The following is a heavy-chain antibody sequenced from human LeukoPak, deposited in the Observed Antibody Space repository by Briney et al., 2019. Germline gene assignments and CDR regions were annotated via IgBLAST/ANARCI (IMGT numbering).Heavy chain of an antibody. CDR3: ARVGDSSGYYSLDY. J-gene: IGHJ4*02. CDR1: GGSISSSSYY. CDR2: IYYSGST. V-gene: IGHV4-39*01. D-gene: IGHD3-22*01. Sequence: SETLSLTCTVSGGSISSSSYYWGWLRQPPGKGLKWIGSIYYSGSTYYNPSLKSRVTISVDTSKNQFSLKLSSVTAADTAVYYCARVGDSSGYYSLDYWGQGTLVTVSS.